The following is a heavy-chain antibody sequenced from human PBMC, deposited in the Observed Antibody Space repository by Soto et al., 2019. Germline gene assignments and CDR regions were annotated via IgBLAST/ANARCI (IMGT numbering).Heavy chain of an antibody. CDR3: AKPYGPLAFDY. J-gene: IGHJ4*02. D-gene: IGHD3-10*01. V-gene: IGHV3-23*01. Sequence: EVQLLESGGGLVQPGGSLRPPCAASGFNFNPLGLARVRQAPGKGLEWVSAMKATDGTKYYADSVKGRFTISRDSSTNTMYLQRNSLRVEDTAVYYCAKPYGPLAFDYWGQGTLVTVSS. CDR1: GFNFNPLG. CDR2: MKATDGTK.